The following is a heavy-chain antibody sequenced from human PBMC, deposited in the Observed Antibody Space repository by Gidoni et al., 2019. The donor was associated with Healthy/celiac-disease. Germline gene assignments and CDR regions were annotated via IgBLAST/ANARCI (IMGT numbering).Heavy chain of an antibody. CDR3: ARDKDYGAVGFDP. D-gene: IGHD4-17*01. Sequence: QAQRVTAGTEVKKPGASATGSCKASGSTFTSYYMHWVRQAPGQGLEWMGRINPRGGSTSYVHKFPGRVTMTRDTSTSTVYMELSSLRSEDTSVYYCARDKDYGAVGFDPWGQGTLVTGSS. CDR2: INPRGGST. CDR1: GSTFTSYY. V-gene: IGHV1-46*01. J-gene: IGHJ5*02.